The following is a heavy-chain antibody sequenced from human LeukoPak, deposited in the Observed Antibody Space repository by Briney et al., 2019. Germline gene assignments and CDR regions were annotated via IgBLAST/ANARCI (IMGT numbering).Heavy chain of an antibody. D-gene: IGHD1-26*01. CDR1: GFTFSSYG. Sequence: GRSLRLSCAASGFTFSSYGMHWVRQAPGKGLEWVAVIWYDGSNKYYADSVKGRFTISRDNAKNSLYLQMYSLRAEDTAVYYCARLINGRIDYWGQGTLVTVSP. J-gene: IGHJ4*02. CDR2: IWYDGSNK. CDR3: ARLINGRIDY. V-gene: IGHV3-33*03.